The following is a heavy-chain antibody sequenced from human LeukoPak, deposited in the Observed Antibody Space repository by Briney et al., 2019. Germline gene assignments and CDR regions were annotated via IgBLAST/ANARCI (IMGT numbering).Heavy chain of an antibody. CDR1: GGTFTSYA. CDR2: IIPIFGTA. CDR3: ARVPYYDFWSGPKGFDY. V-gene: IGHV1-69*05. D-gene: IGHD3-3*01. Sequence: SVKVSCKASGGTFTSYAISWVRQAPGQGFEWMGGIIPIFGTANYAQKFQGRVTITTDESTSTAYMELSSLRSEDTAVYYCARVPYYDFWSGPKGFDYWGQGTLVTVSS. J-gene: IGHJ4*02.